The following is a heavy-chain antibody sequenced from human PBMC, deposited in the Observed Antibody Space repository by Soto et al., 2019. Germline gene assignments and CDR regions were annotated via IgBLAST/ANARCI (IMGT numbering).Heavy chain of an antibody. D-gene: IGHD3-10*01. CDR2: VHHSWVS. J-gene: IGHJ6*02. V-gene: IGHV4-59*08. CDR1: GGSISSYY. CDR3: ARQGFGPLHGLVDV. Sequence: QVQLQESGPGLVKPSETLSLSCTVSGGSISSYYWSWFRQSPGKRMEWIGYVHHSWVSSYNPSLQSGVAISLDSSKSQFSLKVTSVTATDTAVYYCARQGFGPLHGLVDVWGQGTTVTVSS.